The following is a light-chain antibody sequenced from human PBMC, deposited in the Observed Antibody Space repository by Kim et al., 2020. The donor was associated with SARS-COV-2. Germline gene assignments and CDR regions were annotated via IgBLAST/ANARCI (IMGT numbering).Light chain of an antibody. CDR2: GQN. Sequence: SSELTQDHAVSVALGQTVRITCQGDSLKSFYASWYRQKTGQAPVLVLYGQNHRPSGIPDRISGSISGDTATLTITGFQAEDEADYYCNSRGRTGEHLVFGTATKVTVL. V-gene: IGLV3-19*01. CDR1: SLKSFY. J-gene: IGLJ1*01. CDR3: NSRGRTGEHLV.